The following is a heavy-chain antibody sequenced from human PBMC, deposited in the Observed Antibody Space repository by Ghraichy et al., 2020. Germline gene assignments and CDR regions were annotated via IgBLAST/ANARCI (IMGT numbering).Heavy chain of an antibody. Sequence: GGSLRLSCAASGFTFSSYSMNWVRQAPGKGLEWVSYISSSSSTIYYADSVKGRFTISRDNAKNSLYLQMNSLRDEDTAVYYCARERGGYDRIRDAFDIWGQGTMVTVSS. J-gene: IGHJ3*02. D-gene: IGHD5-12*01. CDR2: ISSSSSTI. CDR1: GFTFSSYS. CDR3: ARERGGYDRIRDAFDI. V-gene: IGHV3-48*02.